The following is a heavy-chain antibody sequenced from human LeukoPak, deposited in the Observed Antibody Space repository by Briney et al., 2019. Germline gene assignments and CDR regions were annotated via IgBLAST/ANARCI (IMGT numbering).Heavy chain of an antibody. J-gene: IGHJ3*02. CDR1: GHSFTDYW. V-gene: IGHV5-51*01. CDR2: ISPGDSDT. CDR3: ASPTGRGCTSSSCYVDAFDI. Sequence: HGESLKISCKVSGHSFTDYWIGWVRQMPGKGLEWMGVISPGDSDTSYSPSFQGQVTISADKSISTAYLQWSSLKASDTAIYYCASPTGRGCTSSSCYVDAFDIWGQGTMVTVSS. D-gene: IGHD2-2*01.